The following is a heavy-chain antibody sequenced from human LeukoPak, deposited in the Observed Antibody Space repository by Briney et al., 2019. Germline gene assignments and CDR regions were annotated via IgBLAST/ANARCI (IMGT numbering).Heavy chain of an antibody. CDR3: ARDLSNSGYDAPDDY. V-gene: IGHV3-30-3*01. CDR2: ISYDGSNK. D-gene: IGHD5-12*01. CDR1: GFTFSSYA. Sequence: PGGSLRLSCAASGFTFSSYAMHWVRQAPGKGLEWVAVISYDGSNKYYADSVKGRITISRDNSKNTLYLQMNSLRAEDTAVYYCARDLSNSGYDAPDDYWGQGTLVTVSS. J-gene: IGHJ4*02.